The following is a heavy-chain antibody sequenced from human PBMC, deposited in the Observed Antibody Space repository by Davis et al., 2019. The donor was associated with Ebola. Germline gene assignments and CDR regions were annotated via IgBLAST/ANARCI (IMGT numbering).Heavy chain of an antibody. CDR1: GGSISTYY. V-gene: IGHV4-59*08. CDR2: IYYSGST. CDR3: ARHGSSSSWYSP. Sequence: PSETLSLTCTVSGGSISTYYWSWIRQPAGKGLEWIGYIYYSGSTNYNPSLKSRVTISVDTSKNQFSLKLSSVTAADTAVYYCARHGSSSSWYSPWGQGTLVTVSS. D-gene: IGHD6-13*01. J-gene: IGHJ5*02.